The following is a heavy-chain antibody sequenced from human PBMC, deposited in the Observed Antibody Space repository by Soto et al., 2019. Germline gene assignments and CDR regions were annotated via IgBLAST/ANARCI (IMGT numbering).Heavy chain of an antibody. J-gene: IGHJ6*02. CDR1: GFTFSSYE. CDR2: ISSSGSTI. V-gene: IGHV3-48*03. CDR3: ARDQDYYYGMDV. Sequence: GGSLRLSCAASGFTFSSYEMNWVRQAPGKGLEWVSYISSSGSTIYYADSVKGRFTISRDNAKNSLYLQMNSLRAEDTAVYYCARDQDYYYGMDVWRQGTTVTVSS.